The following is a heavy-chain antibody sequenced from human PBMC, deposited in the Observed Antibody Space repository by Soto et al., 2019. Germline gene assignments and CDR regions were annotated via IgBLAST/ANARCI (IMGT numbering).Heavy chain of an antibody. V-gene: IGHV5-51*01. CDR1: GYSFTSYW. CDR2: IYPGDSDT. Sequence: RGESLKISCKGSGYSFTSYWIGWVRQMPGKGLEWMGIIYPGDSDTRYSPSFQGQVTISADKSISTAYLQWSSLKASDTAMCYCARLPPHYSSSWYTSWYYYYGMDVWGQGTTVTVSS. CDR3: ARLPPHYSSSWYTSWYYYYGMDV. J-gene: IGHJ6*02. D-gene: IGHD6-13*01.